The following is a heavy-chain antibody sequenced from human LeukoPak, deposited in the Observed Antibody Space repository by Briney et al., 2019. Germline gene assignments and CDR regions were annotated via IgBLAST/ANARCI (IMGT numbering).Heavy chain of an antibody. D-gene: IGHD3-10*01. CDR2: TYYRSKWYN. J-gene: IGHJ4*02. CDR3: ARGELLWFGEGFDY. V-gene: IGHV6-1*01. Sequence: SQTLSLTCAISGDSVSSNSAAWNWIRQSPSRGLEWLGRTYYRSKWYNDDAVSVKSRITINPDKSKNQFSLQLNSVTPEDTAVYYCARGELLWFGEGFDYWGQGTLVTVSS. CDR1: GDSVSSNSAA.